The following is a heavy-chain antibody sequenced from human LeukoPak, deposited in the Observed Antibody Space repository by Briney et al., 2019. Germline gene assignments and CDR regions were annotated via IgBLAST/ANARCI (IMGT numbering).Heavy chain of an antibody. D-gene: IGHD3-10*01. J-gene: IGHJ4*02. V-gene: IGHV1-2*02. Sequence: ASVKVSCKASGYTFTSYYMHWVRQAPGQGLEWMGWINPNSGGTNYAQKFQGRVTMTRDTSISTAYMELSRLRSDDTAVYYCATFWFGEPSSGNYWGQGTLVTVSS. CDR3: ATFWFGEPSSGNY. CDR1: GYTFTSYY. CDR2: INPNSGGT.